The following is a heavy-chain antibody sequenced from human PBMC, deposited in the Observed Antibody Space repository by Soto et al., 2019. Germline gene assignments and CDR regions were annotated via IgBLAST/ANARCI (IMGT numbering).Heavy chain of an antibody. Sequence: VQLVQAGAEVKQPGASVKVSGNVSGNTLTKLYMHWVRQAPGKVLEWTGGFDPEDGETIYAQKLQGRVSLPEDTSPDTAYVELSSLRSEDTAVYYCATRGMRRGSYYDYWGQGTLVTVSS. J-gene: IGHJ4*02. CDR1: GNTLTKLY. D-gene: IGHD1-26*01. CDR2: FDPEDGET. V-gene: IGHV1-24*01. CDR3: ATRGMRRGSYYDY.